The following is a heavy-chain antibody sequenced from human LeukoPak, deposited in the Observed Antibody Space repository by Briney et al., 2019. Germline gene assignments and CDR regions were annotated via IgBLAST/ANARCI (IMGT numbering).Heavy chain of an antibody. Sequence: GGSLRLSCAASGFTFSNYATSWVRQAPGKGLEWVSSISSSSSYIYYADSVKGRFTISRDNAKNSLYLQMDSLRAEDTAVYYCARGRLGELSLGGAFDIWGQGTVVTISS. CDR1: GFTFSNYA. CDR3: ARGRLGELSLGGAFDI. J-gene: IGHJ3*02. V-gene: IGHV3-21*01. D-gene: IGHD3-16*02. CDR2: ISSSSSYI.